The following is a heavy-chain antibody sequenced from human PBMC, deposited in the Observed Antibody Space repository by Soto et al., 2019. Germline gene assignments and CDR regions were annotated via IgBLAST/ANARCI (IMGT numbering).Heavy chain of an antibody. CDR1: GASITFGGYS. V-gene: IGHV4-30-2*01. J-gene: IGHJ4*02. D-gene: IGHD1-26*01. Sequence: SETLSLTCTVSGASITFGGYSWSWIQQTPGKGLEWIGYINHLETTFYNPSFESRLTLSIDRAKNQFSLKLHSMSAADRAVYFCARGGGSDSFDYWGQGILVTVS. CDR2: INHLETT. CDR3: ARGGGSDSFDY.